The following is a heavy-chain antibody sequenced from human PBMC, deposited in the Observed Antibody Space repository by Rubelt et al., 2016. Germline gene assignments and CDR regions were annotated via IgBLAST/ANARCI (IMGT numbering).Heavy chain of an antibody. J-gene: IGHJ3*02. CDR1: GFTVSSNY. Sequence: EVQLVESGGGLIQPGGSLRLYCAASGFTVSSNYMSWFRQAPGRGLDWVTVIYRSGSTYYADSMKGGVTISRDNSKHSLYLQMISLRAEDTAWYYRARVTFGGINAFDIWGQGTMVTVSS. V-gene: IGHV3-53*01. D-gene: IGHD3-16*01. CDR3: ARVTFGGINAFDI. CDR2: IYRSGST.